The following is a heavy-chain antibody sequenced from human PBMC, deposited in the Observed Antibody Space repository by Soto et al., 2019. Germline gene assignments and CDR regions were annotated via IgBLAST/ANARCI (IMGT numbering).Heavy chain of an antibody. J-gene: IGHJ4*02. CDR3: ARAPFLTGYLDY. CDR1: GFTFSSYE. D-gene: IGHD3-9*01. Sequence: GGSLRLSCAASGFTFSSYEMNWVRQAPGKGLEWVSYISSSGGTIYYADSVRGRFTISRDNAKNSLYLQMNSLRAEDTAVYYCARAPFLTGYLDYWGQGTLVTVSS. CDR2: ISSSGGTI. V-gene: IGHV3-48*03.